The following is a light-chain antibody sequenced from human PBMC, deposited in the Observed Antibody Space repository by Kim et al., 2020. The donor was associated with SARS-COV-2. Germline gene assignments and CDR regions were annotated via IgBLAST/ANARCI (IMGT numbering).Light chain of an antibody. Sequence: DIQMTQSPSSLSASVGDRVTITCRASEGISNYLAWYQQKPGKGPNLLIYAAATLQSGVPSRFSGSGSGTDFTLTISSLQSEDVATYYCQKYKTVPWTFGQGTKVDIK. CDR1: EGISNY. CDR3: QKYKTVPWT. CDR2: AAA. J-gene: IGKJ1*01. V-gene: IGKV1-27*01.